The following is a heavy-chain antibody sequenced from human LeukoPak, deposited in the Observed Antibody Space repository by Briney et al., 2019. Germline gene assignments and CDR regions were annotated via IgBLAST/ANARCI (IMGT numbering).Heavy chain of an antibody. Sequence: GGSLRLSCAASGFTVSNNYMTWVRQAPGKGLEWVSLIYSAGSTYYADSVKGRFTISRDNSKNTVYLQMNSLRAEDTAVYYCARGPRYSFYWGQGTLVSVSS. CDR2: IYSAGST. CDR3: ARGPRYSFY. V-gene: IGHV3-66*01. CDR1: GFTVSNNY. J-gene: IGHJ4*02. D-gene: IGHD6-13*01.